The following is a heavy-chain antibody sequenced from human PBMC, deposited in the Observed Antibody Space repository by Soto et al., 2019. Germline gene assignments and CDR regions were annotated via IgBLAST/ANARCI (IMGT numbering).Heavy chain of an antibody. J-gene: IGHJ4*02. D-gene: IGHD2-21*02. V-gene: IGHV3-30-3*01. CDR2: ISYDGSNK. CDR1: GFTFSSYA. CDR3: ARVSVIVVVTANGGFDY. Sequence: QVQLVESGGGVVQPGRSLRLSCAASGFTFSSYAMHWVRQAPGKGLEWVAVISYDGSNKYYADSVKGRFTISRDNSKNTLYLQMNSLRAEDTAVYYCARVSVIVVVTANGGFDYWGQGTLVTVSS.